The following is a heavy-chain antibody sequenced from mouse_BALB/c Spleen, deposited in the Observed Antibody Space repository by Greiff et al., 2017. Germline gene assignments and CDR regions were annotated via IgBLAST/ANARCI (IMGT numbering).Heavy chain of an antibody. Sequence: QVQLKQSGPELVRPGVSVKISCKGSGYTFTDYAMHWVKQSHAKSLEWIGVISTYYGNTNYNQKFKGKATMTVDKSSSTAYMELARLTSEDSAIYYCARWGDGNRYYYAMDYWGQGTSVTVSA. J-gene: IGHJ4*01. CDR1: GYTFTDYA. V-gene: IGHV1-67*01. CDR2: ISTYYGNT. D-gene: IGHD2-1*01. CDR3: ARWGDGNRYYYAMDY.